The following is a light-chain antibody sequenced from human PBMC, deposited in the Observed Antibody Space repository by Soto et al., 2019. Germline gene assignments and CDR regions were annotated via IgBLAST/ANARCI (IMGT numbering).Light chain of an antibody. CDR3: QQYGSSPPWT. CDR1: QSVSSSY. Sequence: EIVLTQSPGTLSLSPGERATLSCRASQSVSSSYLAWYQQKPGQAPRLLIYGASSRATGIPDRFSGSGSGKDFTLTISGREPEDFAVYYCQQYGSSPPWTFGQGTKVEIK. J-gene: IGKJ1*01. V-gene: IGKV3-20*01. CDR2: GAS.